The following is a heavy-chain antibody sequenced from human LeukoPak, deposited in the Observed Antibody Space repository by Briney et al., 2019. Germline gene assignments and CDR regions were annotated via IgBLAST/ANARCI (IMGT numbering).Heavy chain of an antibody. J-gene: IGHJ3*02. V-gene: IGHV4-59*11. Sequence: SSETLSLTCTVSGGSISSHYWSWIRQPPGKGLEWIGYIYYSGSTNYNPSLKSRVTISVDTSKNQFSLKLGSVTAADTAVYYCARHCSSTSCYGDAFDIWGQGTMVTVSS. CDR2: IYYSGST. CDR1: GGSISSHY. CDR3: ARHCSSTSCYGDAFDI. D-gene: IGHD2-2*01.